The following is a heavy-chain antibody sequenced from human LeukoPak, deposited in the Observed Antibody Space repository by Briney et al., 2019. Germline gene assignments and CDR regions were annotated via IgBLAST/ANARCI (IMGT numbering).Heavy chain of an antibody. CDR1: GGSISSSNW. D-gene: IGHD3-3*01. J-gene: IGHJ6*03. V-gene: IGHV4-4*02. CDR3: ARVYSDYDFWSGYLYYYMDV. Sequence: PSETLSLTCAVSGGSISSSNWWSWVRQPPGKGLEWIGEIYHSGSTNYNPSLKSRVTISVDTSKNQFSLKLSSVTAADTAVYYCARVYSDYDFWSGYLYYYMDVWGKGTTVTVSS. CDR2: IYHSGST.